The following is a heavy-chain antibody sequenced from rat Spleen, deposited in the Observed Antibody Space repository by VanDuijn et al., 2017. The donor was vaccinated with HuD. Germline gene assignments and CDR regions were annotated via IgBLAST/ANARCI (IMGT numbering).Heavy chain of an antibody. D-gene: IGHD1-2*01. J-gene: IGHJ1*01. CDR3: ARLTSYYYSSYWYFDF. CDR1: GYSITSNY. Sequence: EVQLQESGPGLVKPSQSLSLTCSVTGYSITSNYWGWIRKFPGNKMEWIGHISYSGSTSYNPSLKSQISITRDTSKNQFFLQLNSVTTEDTATYYCARLTSYYYSSYWYFDFWGPGTMVTVSS. CDR2: ISYSGST. V-gene: IGHV3-1*01.